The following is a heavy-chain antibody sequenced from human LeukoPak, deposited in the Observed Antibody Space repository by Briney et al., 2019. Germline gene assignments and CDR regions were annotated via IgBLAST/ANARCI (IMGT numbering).Heavy chain of an antibody. V-gene: IGHV3-23*01. CDR2: IGGSGGRT. D-gene: IGHD3-22*01. J-gene: IGHJ4*02. CDR3: AKVIYYNSSGYDY. CDR1: RVTLCIHV. Sequence: PGGSLRHSRAPSRVTLCIHVMWGVPPAPGGGGEGASAIGGSGGRTYYAGSVKGRFNIPRGNSKNSLYLQMNSLRAEDTAVYYCAKVIYYNSSGYDYWGQGTLVTVPS.